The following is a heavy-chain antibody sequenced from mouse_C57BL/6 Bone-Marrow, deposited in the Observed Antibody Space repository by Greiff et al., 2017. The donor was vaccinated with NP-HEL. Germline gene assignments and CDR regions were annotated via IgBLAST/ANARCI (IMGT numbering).Heavy chain of an antibody. CDR3: ARSPLRWGGAY. J-gene: IGHJ3*01. CDR1: GYTFTSYW. Sequence: QVQLQQSGAELVRPGSSVKLSCKASGYTFTSYWMHWVKQRPIQGLEWIGNIDTSDSETHYNQKFKDKATLTVDKSSSTAYMQLSSLTSEDSAVYYCARSPLRWGGAYWGQGTLVTVSA. V-gene: IGHV1-52*01. D-gene: IGHD1-1*01. CDR2: IDTSDSET.